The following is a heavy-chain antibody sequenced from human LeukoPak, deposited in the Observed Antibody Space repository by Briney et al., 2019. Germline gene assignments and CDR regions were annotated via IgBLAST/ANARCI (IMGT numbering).Heavy chain of an antibody. V-gene: IGHV4-59*01. CDR1: GGSISSYY. CDR3: ARGGFFDWLPDAFDI. CDR2: IYYSGST. Sequence: SETLSLTCTVSGGSISSYYWSWIRQPPGKGLEWIGYIYYSGSTNYNPSLKSRVTTSVDTSKNQLSLKLSSLTAADTAVYYCARGGFFDWLPDAFDIWGQGTMVTVSS. J-gene: IGHJ3*02. D-gene: IGHD3-9*01.